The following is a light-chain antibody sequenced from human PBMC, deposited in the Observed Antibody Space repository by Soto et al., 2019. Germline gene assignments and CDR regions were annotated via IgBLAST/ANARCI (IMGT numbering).Light chain of an antibody. Sequence: EIVLTQSPGTLSLSPGERATLSCRASQTVASNYLAWYQQKPGQAPRLLMYGAPTRATGIPARFSGSGSGTEFTLTISSLQSEDSAVYYCQQYNNWPWTFGQGTKVDIK. J-gene: IGKJ1*01. CDR2: GAP. V-gene: IGKV3-15*01. CDR3: QQYNNWPWT. CDR1: QTVASN.